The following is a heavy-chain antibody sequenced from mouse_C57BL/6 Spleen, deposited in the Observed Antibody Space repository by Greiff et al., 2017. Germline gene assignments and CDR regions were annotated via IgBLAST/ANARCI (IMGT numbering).Heavy chain of an antibody. CDR3: ARQYYYGSSSYAMDY. CDR1: GYAFSSSW. D-gene: IGHD1-1*01. V-gene: IGHV1-82*01. CDR2: IYPGDGDT. J-gene: IGHJ4*01. Sequence: LVESGPELVKPGASVKISCKASGYAFSSSWMNWVKQRPGKGLEWIGRIYPGDGDTNYNGKFKGKATLTADKSSSTAYMQLSSLTSEDSAVYFCARQYYYGSSSYAMDYWGQGTSVTVSS.